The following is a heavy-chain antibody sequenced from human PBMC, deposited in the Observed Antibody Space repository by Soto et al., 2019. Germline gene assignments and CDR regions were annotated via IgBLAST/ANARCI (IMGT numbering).Heavy chain of an antibody. J-gene: IGHJ4*02. V-gene: IGHV1-3*01. Sequence: ASVKVSCKASGYTFTGYSLHWVRQAPGQRLEWMVWINGGNGDTKYAQKFQGRVTITRDTSAATAYMELTSLGSEDTALYHCGRGYCSSTSCQYYLDFWGQGTPVTVSS. CDR3: GRGYCSSTSCQYYLDF. CDR2: INGGNGDT. CDR1: GYTFTGYS. D-gene: IGHD2-2*01.